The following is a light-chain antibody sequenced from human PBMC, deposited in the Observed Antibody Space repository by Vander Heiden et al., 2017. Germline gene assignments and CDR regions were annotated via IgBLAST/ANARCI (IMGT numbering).Light chain of an antibody. J-gene: IGLJ2*01. V-gene: IGLV1-40*01. CDR2: GNN. CDR1: RSNIGAGYD. Sequence: TISCTGSRSNIGAGYDVHWYQQLPGTAPKLLIYGNNNRPSGVPDRFSGSKSGTSASLAITGLQAEDEAEYYCQSYDSSGSGPVVFGGGTKLTVL. CDR3: QSYDSSGSGPVV.